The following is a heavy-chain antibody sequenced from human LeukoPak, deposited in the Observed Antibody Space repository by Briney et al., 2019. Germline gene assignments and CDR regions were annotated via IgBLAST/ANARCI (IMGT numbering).Heavy chain of an antibody. V-gene: IGHV3-21*04. CDR1: GFTFSGSA. CDR2: INDVGSYK. J-gene: IGHJ4*02. Sequence: GGSLRLSCAASGFTFSGSAMNWVRQAPGEGLEWIASINDVGSYKYYANSVRGRFTISRDNAKNSLYLQMNSLRAEDTALYYCAKDIIAVAGLSPQFDYWGQGTLVTVSS. CDR3: AKDIIAVAGLSPQFDY. D-gene: IGHD6-19*01.